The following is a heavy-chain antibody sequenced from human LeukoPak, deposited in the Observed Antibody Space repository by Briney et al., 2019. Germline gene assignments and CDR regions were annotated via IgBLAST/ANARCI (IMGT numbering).Heavy chain of an antibody. CDR3: ARGGVVGQDY. Sequence: WVRQAPGRGLEWIGSIYYSGSTYYNPSLKSRVTISVDTSKNQFSLKLSSVTAADTAVYYCARGGVVGQDYWGQGTLVTVSS. CDR2: IYYSGST. D-gene: IGHD1-26*01. J-gene: IGHJ4*02. V-gene: IGHV4-39*07.